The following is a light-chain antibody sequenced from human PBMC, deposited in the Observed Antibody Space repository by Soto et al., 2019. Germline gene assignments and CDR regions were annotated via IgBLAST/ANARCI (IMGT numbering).Light chain of an antibody. CDR2: AVS. CDR3: LQHNSYPLT. J-gene: IGKJ4*01. CDR1: QGINHY. V-gene: IGKV1-17*03. Sequence: IQLTQSPSSLSASVGDRVTITCRASQGINHYLAWFQQKPGKVPKRLIYAVSTLQSGVPSRFSGSGSGTEFTLTISSLQPEDFATYYCLQHNSYPLTFGGGTKVDI.